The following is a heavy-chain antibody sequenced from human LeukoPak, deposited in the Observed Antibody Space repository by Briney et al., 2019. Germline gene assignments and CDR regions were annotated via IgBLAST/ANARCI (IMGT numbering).Heavy chain of an antibody. CDR1: GFIVSSNY. V-gene: IGHV3-53*01. J-gene: IGHJ1*01. Sequence: GGSLRLSCEASGFIVSSNYMSWVRQAPGEGLEWVSIIYSGGSTFYADSVKGRFTISRDNSKNTLYLQMNSLRAEDTAVYYCARDGYSAEYFQHWGQGTLVTVSS. CDR2: IYSGGST. CDR3: ARDGYSAEYFQH. D-gene: IGHD5-24*01.